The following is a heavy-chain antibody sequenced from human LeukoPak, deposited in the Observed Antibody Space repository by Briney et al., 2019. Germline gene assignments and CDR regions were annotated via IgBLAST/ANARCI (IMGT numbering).Heavy chain of an antibody. CDR2: MYYSGST. Sequence: SETLSLTCSVSGASISSSSNDWGWIRQPPGKGLEWIGSMYYSGSTYYNPSLKSRLTISVDTSKNQFSLKLSSVTAADTAVYYCAREGYDFWSGYTGDYYYYYYMDVWGKGTTVTVSS. J-gene: IGHJ6*03. CDR1: GASISSSSND. D-gene: IGHD3-3*01. V-gene: IGHV4-39*07. CDR3: AREGYDFWSGYTGDYYYYYYMDV.